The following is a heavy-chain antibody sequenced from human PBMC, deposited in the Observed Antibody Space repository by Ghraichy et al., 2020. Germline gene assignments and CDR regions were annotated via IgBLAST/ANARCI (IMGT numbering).Heavy chain of an antibody. CDR3: ARDSARSASGWLEYFDY. D-gene: IGHD6-19*01. CDR1: GASISSNY. J-gene: IGHJ4*02. V-gene: IGHV4-59*01. Sequence: SETLSLTCTVSGASISSNYWSWIRQPPGKGLEWIGNIDYSGSTNYNPSLKSRVTISVDTSKNQFSLKLTSVTAADTAVFYCARDSARSASGWLEYFDYWGQRFLVTVSS. CDR2: IDYSGST.